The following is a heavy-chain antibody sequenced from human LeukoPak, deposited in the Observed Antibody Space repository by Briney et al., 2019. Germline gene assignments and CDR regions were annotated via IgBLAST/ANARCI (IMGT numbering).Heavy chain of an antibody. CDR1: GGSVSSGSYY. CDR3: ARDNGSGYTKGYEHYYYYLDV. J-gene: IGHJ6*03. CDR2: IHSGGTT. Sequence: PSETLSLTCTVSGGSVSSGSYYWGWIRQPPGKGLEWIGRIHSGGTTNYNPSQMSRVTLSIDKSKKHISLRLTSVTAADTALYYCARDNGSGYTKGYEHYYYYLDVWGKGTTVTVSS. V-gene: IGHV4-61*01. D-gene: IGHD3-3*02.